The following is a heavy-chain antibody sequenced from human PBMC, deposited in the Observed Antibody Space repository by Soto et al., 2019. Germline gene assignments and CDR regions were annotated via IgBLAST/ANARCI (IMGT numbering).Heavy chain of an antibody. CDR3: VRKAPGSFDF. J-gene: IGHJ3*01. CDR1: GVIFHHYA. Sequence: GSPELACAAYGVIFHHYARNGVRDDPGKGLEWVSVIGGRGNSAYYADSVQGRFTISRDNSKNTLSLQMSSLTADDKAIYYCVRKAPGSFDFSGRGTMVTV. CDR2: IGGRGNSA. V-gene: IGHV3-23*01. D-gene: IGHD7-27*01.